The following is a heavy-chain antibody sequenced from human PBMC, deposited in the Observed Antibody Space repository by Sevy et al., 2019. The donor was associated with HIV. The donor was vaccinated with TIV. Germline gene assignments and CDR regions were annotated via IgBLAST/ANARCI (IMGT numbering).Heavy chain of an antibody. Sequence: ASVKVSCKASGYTFTNYGINWVRQAPGQGLEWMGWISAYNGNTKYAQKLQGRVTMTTDTSTSTAYMELRSLRSADTAVYYCARAYCSSSSCQEGFHYWGQGTLVTVSS. CDR2: ISAYNGNT. D-gene: IGHD2-2*01. V-gene: IGHV1-18*01. J-gene: IGHJ4*02. CDR3: ARAYCSSSSCQEGFHY. CDR1: GYTFTNYG.